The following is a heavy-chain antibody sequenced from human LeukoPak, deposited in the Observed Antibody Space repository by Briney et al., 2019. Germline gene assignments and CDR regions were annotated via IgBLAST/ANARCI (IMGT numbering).Heavy chain of an antibody. CDR3: ARAQLGYCSSTSCPGNWFDP. J-gene: IGHJ5*02. Sequence: ASVKVSCKASGYTFTSYGISWVRQAPGQGLEWMGWISAYNGNTNYAQKLQGRVTMTTDTSTSTAYMELRSLRSDDTAVYYCARAQLGYCSSTSCPGNWFDPWGQGTLVTVSS. V-gene: IGHV1-18*01. D-gene: IGHD2-2*01. CDR2: ISAYNGNT. CDR1: GYTFTSYG.